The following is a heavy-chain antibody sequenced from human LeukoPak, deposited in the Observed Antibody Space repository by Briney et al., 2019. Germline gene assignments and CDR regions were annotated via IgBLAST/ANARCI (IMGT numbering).Heavy chain of an antibody. Sequence: SVKVSCKASEGTFNSYAISWVRQAPGQGLEWMGGIIPIFGTTNYVQKLKGRVTITADESTSAAYMELRSLRSEDTAMYYCARGRFRYYDTSGYYPPFDSWGQGTLVTVSS. V-gene: IGHV1-69*13. CDR2: IIPIFGTT. D-gene: IGHD3-22*01. J-gene: IGHJ4*02. CDR1: EGTFNSYA. CDR3: ARGRFRYYDTSGYYPPFDS.